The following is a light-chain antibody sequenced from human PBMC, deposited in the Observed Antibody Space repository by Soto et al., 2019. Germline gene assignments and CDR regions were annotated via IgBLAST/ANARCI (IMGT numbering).Light chain of an antibody. Sequence: EMVMTQSPATLSVSPGERATLSCRASQSLSSNLAWYQQKPGQAPRLLIYDASTRATGIPARFSGSGSGTEFILTISNLQSEDFAVYYCQQYNYWPWTFGQGTKVEIK. J-gene: IGKJ1*01. CDR1: QSLSSN. CDR2: DAS. V-gene: IGKV3-15*01. CDR3: QQYNYWPWT.